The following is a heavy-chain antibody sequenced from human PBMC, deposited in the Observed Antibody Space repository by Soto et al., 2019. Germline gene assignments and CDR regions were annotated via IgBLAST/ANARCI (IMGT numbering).Heavy chain of an antibody. D-gene: IGHD3-10*01. Sequence: QVQLQESGPGLVKPSETLSLTCTVSGGSISSYYWSWIRQPPGKGLEWIGYIYYSGSTNYNPSLKSGVTIAVDTSKNQFSLKLSSVTAADTAVYYCARHGKLLWFGDHAFDIWGQGTMVTVSS. J-gene: IGHJ3*02. CDR2: IYYSGST. CDR1: GGSISSYY. CDR3: ARHGKLLWFGDHAFDI. V-gene: IGHV4-59*08.